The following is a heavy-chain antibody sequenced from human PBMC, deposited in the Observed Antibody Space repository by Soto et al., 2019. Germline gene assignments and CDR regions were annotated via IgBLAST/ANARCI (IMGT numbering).Heavy chain of an antibody. CDR1: GGSISSADYY. V-gene: IGHV4-30-4*01. J-gene: IGHJ5*02. CDR2: IYYSGST. Sequence: SETLSLTCTVSGGSISSADYYWSWIRQPPGKGLEWIGYIYYSGSTYYNPSLKSRVTISLDTSKNQFSLKLSSVTAADTAVYYCATAVYCSSASCSNWFDPWGQGTLVTVSS. D-gene: IGHD2-2*01. CDR3: ATAVYCSSASCSNWFDP.